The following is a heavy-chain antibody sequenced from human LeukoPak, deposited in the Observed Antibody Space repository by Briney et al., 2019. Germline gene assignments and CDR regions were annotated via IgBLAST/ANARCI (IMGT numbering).Heavy chain of an antibody. CDR1: GYSFTNYW. CDR3: ACGDLSSTWSYP. Sequence: GESLKISCKGVGYSFTNYWIGWVRQMPGKGMEWMGVIYPGDSRVRYNPSFQGQATISVDKSVSTAYLQWISLKASDTAMYYCACGDLSSTWSYPWGQGTLVTVSS. V-gene: IGHV5-51*01. D-gene: IGHD3-10*01. J-gene: IGHJ5*02. CDR2: IYPGDSRV.